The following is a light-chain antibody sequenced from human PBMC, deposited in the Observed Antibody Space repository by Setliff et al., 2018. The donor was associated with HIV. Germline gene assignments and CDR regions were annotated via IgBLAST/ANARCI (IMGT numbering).Light chain of an antibody. CDR2: DVT. Sequence: QSVLTQPVSVSGSPGQSITISCTGSSSDVGGHMSVSWYQQHPGEVPKLMIYDVTKRPSGVSNRFSGSKSGSTASLTISGLQTEDEADYYCCSYAGSDAWIFGGGTKVTVL. CDR3: CSYAGSDAWI. CDR1: SSDVGGHMS. V-gene: IGLV2-23*02. J-gene: IGLJ2*01.